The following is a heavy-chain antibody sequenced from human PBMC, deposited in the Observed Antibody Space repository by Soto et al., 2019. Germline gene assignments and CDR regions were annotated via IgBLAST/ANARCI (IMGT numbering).Heavy chain of an antibody. V-gene: IGHV5-51*01. CDR1: GYDFTTFW. J-gene: IGHJ4*02. Sequence: GESLKISCQGGGYDFTTFWIAWVRQMPGKGLEWMGIVYPDDSDTRYSPSFQGQVTISADKSISTAYLQWSSLEASDTAMYYCARPTYCSSTHCSPFDYWGQGTLVTVSS. CDR2: VYPDDSDT. D-gene: IGHD2-2*01. CDR3: ARPTYCSSTHCSPFDY.